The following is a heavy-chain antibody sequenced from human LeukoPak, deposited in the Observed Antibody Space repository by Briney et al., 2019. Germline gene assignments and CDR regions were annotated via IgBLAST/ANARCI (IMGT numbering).Heavy chain of an antibody. CDR1: GGSISSYY. J-gene: IGHJ1*01. CDR3: ARAAAGTLRYFHH. Sequence: SETLSLTCTVSGGSISSYYWSWIRQPPGKGLGWIGNIYYSGSAYYNPSLKSRVTISVDTSKNHLSLNLSSVTAADTAVYYCARAAAGTLRYFHHWGQGTLVTVSS. CDR2: IYYSGSA. V-gene: IGHV4-59*12. D-gene: IGHD6-13*01.